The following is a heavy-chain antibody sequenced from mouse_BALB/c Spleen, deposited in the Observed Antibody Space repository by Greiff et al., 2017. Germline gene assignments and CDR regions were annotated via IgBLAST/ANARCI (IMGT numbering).Heavy chain of an antibody. D-gene: IGHD1-1*01. CDR1: GFTFSSYA. J-gene: IGHJ3*01. CDR3: ARGPDYYGSSYVTWFAY. V-gene: IGHV5-6-5*01. CDR2: ISSGGST. Sequence: LQQSGGGLVKPGGSLKLSCAASGFTFSSYAMSWVRQTPEKRLEWVASISSGGSTYYPDSVKGRFTISRDNARNILYLQMSSLRSEDTAMYYCARGPDYYGSSYVTWFAYWGQGTLVTVSA.